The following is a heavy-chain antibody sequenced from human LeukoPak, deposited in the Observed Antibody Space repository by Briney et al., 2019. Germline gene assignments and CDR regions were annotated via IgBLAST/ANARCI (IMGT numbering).Heavy chain of an antibody. D-gene: IGHD3-10*01. Sequence: GGSLRLSCAASGFSFNAYAMSWVSQAPGKGLEWVSAISNTGGSTYYADSVKGRFTISRDKSKNTLSLQMNSLRAEDTAVYYCAKRSRRLTIVRGVPREDVWGQGTTVTVSS. V-gene: IGHV3-23*01. CDR3: AKRSRRLTIVRGVPREDV. J-gene: IGHJ6*02. CDR2: ISNTGGST. CDR1: GFSFNAYA.